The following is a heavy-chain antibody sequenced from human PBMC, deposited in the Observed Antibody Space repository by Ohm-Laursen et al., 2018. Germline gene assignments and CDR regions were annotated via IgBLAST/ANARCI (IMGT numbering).Heavy chain of an antibody. Sequence: GSLRLSCTASGFTFSDYYMSWIRQAPGKGLEWVSYISSSGSTIYYADSVKGRFTISRDNAKNPLYLQMNSLRAEDTAVYYCARAYDSMAELGYWGQGTLVTVSS. D-gene: IGHD3-22*01. V-gene: IGHV3-11*01. CDR3: ARAYDSMAELGY. CDR2: ISSSGSTI. J-gene: IGHJ4*02. CDR1: GFTFSDYY.